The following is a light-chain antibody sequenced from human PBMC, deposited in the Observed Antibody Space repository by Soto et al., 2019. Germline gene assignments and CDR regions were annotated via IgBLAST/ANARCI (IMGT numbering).Light chain of an antibody. CDR3: QQRSNWPVT. CDR1: QSVSSY. Sequence: EIVFTQSPGTLSLSPGERATLSCRASQSVSSYLAWYQQKPGQAPRLLIYDASTRATGISARFSGGGSGTDFTLTISSLEPEDFAVYYCQQRSNWPVTFGQGTKVDIK. CDR2: DAS. J-gene: IGKJ1*01. V-gene: IGKV3-11*01.